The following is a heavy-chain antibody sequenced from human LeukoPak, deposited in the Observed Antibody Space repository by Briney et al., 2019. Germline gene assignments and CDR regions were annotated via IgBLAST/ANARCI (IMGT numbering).Heavy chain of an antibody. J-gene: IGHJ4*02. CDR1: GFTVSSNY. V-gene: IGHV3-53*01. Sequence: GGSLRLSCAASGFTVSSNYMSWVRQAPGKGLEWVSVIYSGGSTSYADSVKGRFTISRDNSKNTLYLQVNSLRAEDTAVYYCVKGGNGPFDYWGQGTLVTVFS. CDR2: IYSGGST. D-gene: IGHD3-16*01. CDR3: VKGGNGPFDY.